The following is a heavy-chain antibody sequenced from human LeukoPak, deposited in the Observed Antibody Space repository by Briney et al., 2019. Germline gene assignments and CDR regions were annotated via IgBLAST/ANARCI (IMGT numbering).Heavy chain of an antibody. CDR2: ISSSSSYI. CDR1: GFTFSSYS. V-gene: IGHV3-21*01. J-gene: IGHJ3*02. Sequence: PGGSLRLSCAASGFTFSSYSMNWVRQAPGKGLEWVSSISSSSSYIYYADSVKGRFTISRDNAKNSLYLQMNSLRAEDTAVYYCWGKGYSGSYSTRDTDIWGQGTMVTVSS. D-gene: IGHD1-26*01. CDR3: WGKGYSGSYSTRDTDI.